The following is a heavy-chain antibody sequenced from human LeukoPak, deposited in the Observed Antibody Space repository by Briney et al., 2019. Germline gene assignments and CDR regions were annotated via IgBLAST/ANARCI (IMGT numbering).Heavy chain of an antibody. Sequence: GASVKVSCKASGYTLSRYDINWVRQATGQGLEWMAWMNPNSGNTGYAQKFQGRVTMTRNTSISTAYMELSSLRSEDTAMYYCARGRNQRDLRLLLYWGQGTLVTVSS. CDR2: MNPNSGNT. D-gene: IGHD1-14*01. V-gene: IGHV1-8*01. J-gene: IGHJ4*02. CDR1: GYTLSRYD. CDR3: ARGRNQRDLRLLLY.